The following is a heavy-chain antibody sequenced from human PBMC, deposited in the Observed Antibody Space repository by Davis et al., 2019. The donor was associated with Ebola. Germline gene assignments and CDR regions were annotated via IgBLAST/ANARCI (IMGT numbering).Heavy chain of an antibody. CDR2: IVTDGSTT. Sequence: GESLKISCVASEFTFRSYWSHWVRQAPGKGLELVSRIVTDGSTTNYADSVRGRFTISRDNAKNTLFLQMNSLRADDTAVYYCARDVAGRAGYWGQGTLVTVSS. CDR3: ARDVAGRAGY. D-gene: IGHD1-14*01. CDR1: EFTFRSYW. J-gene: IGHJ4*02. V-gene: IGHV3-74*01.